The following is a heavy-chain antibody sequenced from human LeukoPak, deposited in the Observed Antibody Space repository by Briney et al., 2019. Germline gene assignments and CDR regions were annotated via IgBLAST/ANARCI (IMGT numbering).Heavy chain of an antibody. CDR3: ARGRYSSGWYVDY. J-gene: IGHJ4*02. D-gene: IGHD6-19*01. CDR2: INHSGST. V-gene: IGHV4-34*01. CDR1: GGSFSGYN. Sequence: SETLSLTCAVYGGSFSGYNWSWIRQPPGKGLEWIGEINHSGSTNYNPSLKSRVTILVDTSKNQFSLRLSSVTAADTAVYYCARGRYSSGWYVDYWGQGTLVTVSS.